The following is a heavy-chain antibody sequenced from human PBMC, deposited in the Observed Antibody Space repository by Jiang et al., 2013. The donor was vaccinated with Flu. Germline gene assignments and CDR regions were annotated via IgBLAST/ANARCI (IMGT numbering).Heavy chain of an antibody. V-gene: IGHV3-30*18. D-gene: IGHD3-22*01. Sequence: RSLRLSCAASGFTFSSYGMRWVRQAPGKGLEWVAVISYDGSNKYYADSVKGRFAISRDNSKNTLYLQMNSLRAEDTAVYYCAKEAGEDSSGYYYFDYWGQGTLVTVSS. CDR3: AKEAGEDSSGYYYFDY. CDR2: ISYDGSNK. J-gene: IGHJ4*02. CDR1: GFTFSSYG.